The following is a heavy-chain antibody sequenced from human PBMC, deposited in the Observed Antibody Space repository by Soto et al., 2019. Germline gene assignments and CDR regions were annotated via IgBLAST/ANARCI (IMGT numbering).Heavy chain of an antibody. CDR2: IYYSGST. CDR1: GGSISSHD. CDR3: ARLDGSDQYFDY. V-gene: IGHV4-59*08. D-gene: IGHD5-12*01. Sequence: PSETLSLTCTVSGGSISSHDWSWIRQPPGQGLEWIGYIYYSGSTNYNPSLKSRVTISVGTSKSQFSLMLSSVTAADTAWDFCARLDGSDQYFDYWGQGDLVTVSS. J-gene: IGHJ4*02.